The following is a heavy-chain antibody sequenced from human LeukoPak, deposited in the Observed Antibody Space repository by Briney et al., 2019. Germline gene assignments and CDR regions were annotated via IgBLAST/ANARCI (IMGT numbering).Heavy chain of an antibody. CDR1: GFTFSYYW. V-gene: IGHV3-7*01. CDR2: INQDGSEK. CDR3: ARIGYSSSALDY. D-gene: IGHD2-2*03. Sequence: PGGSLRLSCAASGFTFSYYWMTWVRQAPGKGLEWVANINQDGSEKYYVDSVKGRFTMSRDNAKNSLYLQLNSLRGDDTAVYHCARIGYSSSALDYWGQGTLITVSS. J-gene: IGHJ4*02.